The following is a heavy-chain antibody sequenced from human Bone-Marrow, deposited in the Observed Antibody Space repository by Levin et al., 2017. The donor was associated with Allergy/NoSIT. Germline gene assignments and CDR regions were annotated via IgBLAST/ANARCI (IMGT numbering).Heavy chain of an antibody. CDR2: MNPNSGNT. V-gene: IGHV1-8*01. CDR1: GYTFTSYD. CDR3: ARGSRPAYVRIYYYYGMDV. J-gene: IGHJ6*02. Sequence: GESLKISCKASGYTFTSYDINWVRQATGQGLEWMGWMNPNSGNTGYAQKFQGRVTMTRNTSISTSYMELSSLRSEGTAVYYCARGSRPAYVRIYYYYGMDVWGQGTTVTVSS. D-gene: IGHD2-15*01.